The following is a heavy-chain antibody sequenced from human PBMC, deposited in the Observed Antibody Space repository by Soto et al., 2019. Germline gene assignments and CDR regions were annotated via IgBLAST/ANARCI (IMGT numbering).Heavy chain of an antibody. J-gene: IGHJ3*02. CDR2: INHSGST. CDR1: GGSFSGYY. Sequence: SETLSLTCAVYGGSFSGYYWSWIRQPPGKGLEWIGEINHSGSTNYNPSLKSRVTISVDTSKNQFSLKLSSGTAADTAVYYCAWGSRDDAFDIWGQGTMVTV. CDR3: AWGSRDDAFDI. V-gene: IGHV4-34*01.